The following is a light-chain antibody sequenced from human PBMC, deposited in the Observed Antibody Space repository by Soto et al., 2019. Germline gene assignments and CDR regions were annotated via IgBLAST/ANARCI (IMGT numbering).Light chain of an antibody. Sequence: DIVMTQSPDSLAVSLGERATINCKSSQTILYSSNNKNYLAWYQQKPGQPPKLLIHLASTRESGVPDRFSGSGSGTDFTLTISGLQAEDVAVYYCQQYYSSPPYTFGQGTKLELK. CDR3: QQYYSSPPYT. CDR1: QTILYSSNNKNY. CDR2: LAS. V-gene: IGKV4-1*01. J-gene: IGKJ2*01.